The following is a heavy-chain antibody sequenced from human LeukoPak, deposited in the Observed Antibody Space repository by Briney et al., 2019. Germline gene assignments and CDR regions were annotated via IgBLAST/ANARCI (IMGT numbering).Heavy chain of an antibody. V-gene: IGHV3-30-3*01. CDR3: AKVWEYCSSTSCYTIDY. CDR2: ISYDGSNK. Sequence: PGGSLRLSCAASGFTFSSYAMHWVRQAPGKGLEWVAVISYDGSNKYYADSVKGRFTISRDNSKNTLYLQMSSLRAEDTAVYYCAKVWEYCSSTSCYTIDYWGQGTLVTVSS. CDR1: GFTFSSYA. D-gene: IGHD2-2*02. J-gene: IGHJ4*02.